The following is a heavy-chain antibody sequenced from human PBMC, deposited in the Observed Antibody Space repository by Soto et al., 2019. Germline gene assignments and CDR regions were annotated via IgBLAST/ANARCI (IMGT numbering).Heavy chain of an antibody. V-gene: IGHV3-74*01. CDR2: INSEGSRT. CDR1: GLTFSRYW. D-gene: IGHD4-17*01. Sequence: EVQLVESGGGLVQPGGSLRLSCAPSGLTFSRYWMNWVRQAHGKGVVGVSRINSEGSRTGNADSVKGRFTISRDNAKNTLYLQMNSLRAEDTAVYYCALSHTVTTDYWGQGTLVTVAS. J-gene: IGHJ4*02. CDR3: ALSHTVTTDY.